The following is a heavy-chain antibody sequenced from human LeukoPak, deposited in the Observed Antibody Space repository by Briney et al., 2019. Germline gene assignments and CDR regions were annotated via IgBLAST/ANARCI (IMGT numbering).Heavy chain of an antibody. V-gene: IGHV4-31*03. D-gene: IGHD3-10*01. Sequence: PSQTLSLTCTISGASISTGGFYWTWIRQPPGEGLEWIGYIYYTGSVDYNASLKSRLTISLDTFKNRFSLKSNSVTAADTAVYYCARDHSYYFGSQTSTLDVWGQGTAVTVSS. CDR1: GASISTGGFY. CDR2: IYYTGSV. J-gene: IGHJ6*02. CDR3: ARDHSYYFGSQTSTLDV.